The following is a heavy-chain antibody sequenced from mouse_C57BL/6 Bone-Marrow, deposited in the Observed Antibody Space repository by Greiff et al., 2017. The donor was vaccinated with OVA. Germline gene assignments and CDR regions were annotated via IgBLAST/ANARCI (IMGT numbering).Heavy chain of an antibody. J-gene: IGHJ2*01. Sequence: QVQLQQPGAELVKPGASVKLSCKASGYTFTSYWMHWVKQRPGQGLEWIGMIHPNSGSTNYNEKFKSKATLTVDKSSSTAYMQLSSLTSEDSAVYYCASVYDGYYSDYWGQGTTLTVSS. CDR2: IHPNSGST. D-gene: IGHD2-3*01. V-gene: IGHV1-64*01. CDR1: GYTFTSYW. CDR3: ASVYDGYYSDY.